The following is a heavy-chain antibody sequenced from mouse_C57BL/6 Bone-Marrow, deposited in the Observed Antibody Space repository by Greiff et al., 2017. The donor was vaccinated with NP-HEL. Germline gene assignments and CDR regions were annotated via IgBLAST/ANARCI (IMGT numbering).Heavy chain of an antibody. CDR3: TTRSGLYYGSSYVHFDY. Sequence: DVQLVESGAELVRPGASVKLSCTASGFNIKDYYMHWVKQRPEQGLEWIGRIDPEDGDTEYAPKFQGKATMTADTSSNTAYLQLSSLTSEDTAVYYCTTRSGLYYGSSYVHFDYWGQGTTLTVSS. D-gene: IGHD1-1*01. CDR1: GFNIKDYY. V-gene: IGHV14-1*01. J-gene: IGHJ2*01. CDR2: IDPEDGDT.